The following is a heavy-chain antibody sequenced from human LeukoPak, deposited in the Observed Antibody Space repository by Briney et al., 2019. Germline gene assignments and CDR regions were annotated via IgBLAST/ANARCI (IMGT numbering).Heavy chain of an antibody. CDR2: IYYSGST. CDR1: GGSISSSSYC. J-gene: IGHJ4*02. Sequence: SETLSLTCTVSGGSISSSSYCWGWIRQAQGKGREGSVSIYYSGSTYYNPSRKSRITISVYTSKNQLSLTLSSVTAAHTAVYYCAGTVYYYDSSGYGDYWGQGTLVTVSS. CDR3: AGTVYYYDSSGYGDY. D-gene: IGHD3-22*01. V-gene: IGHV4-39*01.